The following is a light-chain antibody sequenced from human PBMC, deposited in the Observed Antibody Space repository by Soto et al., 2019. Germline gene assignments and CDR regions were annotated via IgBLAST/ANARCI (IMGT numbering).Light chain of an antibody. V-gene: IGKV1-5*01. CDR2: DAS. Sequence: DIQMTQSPSTLSASVGDRVTITCRASQSISSWLAWYQQKPGKAPKLLIYDASSLESGGPSRFSGSGSGTEFTLTISSLQPYDFATYYCQQYKSYSTLGQGTKLEIK. CDR1: QSISSW. J-gene: IGKJ2*01. CDR3: QQYKSYST.